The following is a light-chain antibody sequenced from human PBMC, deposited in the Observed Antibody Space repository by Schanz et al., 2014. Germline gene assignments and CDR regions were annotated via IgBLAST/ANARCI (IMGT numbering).Light chain of an antibody. CDR2: EGS. Sequence: QSALTQPASVSGSPGQSITISCTGTSSDVGSYNLVSWYQQHPGKAPKPIIYEGSNRPSGVSNRFSGSKSGNTASLTISGLQDEDEADYYCCSYAGSYSYVFGTGTKLTVL. CDR1: SSDVGSYNL. CDR3: CSYAGSYSYV. J-gene: IGLJ1*01. V-gene: IGLV2-23*01.